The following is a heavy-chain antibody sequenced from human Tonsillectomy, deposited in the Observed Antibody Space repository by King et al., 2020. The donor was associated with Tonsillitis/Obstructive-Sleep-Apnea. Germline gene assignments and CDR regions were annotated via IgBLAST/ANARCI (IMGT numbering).Heavy chain of an antibody. CDR1: GFTFSSYG. D-gene: IGHD1-14*01. V-gene: IGHV3-33*06. J-gene: IGHJ2*01. Sequence: VQLVESGGGVVQPGRSLRLSCAASGFTFSSYGMHWVRQAPGKGLEGVAVIWYDGSNKNYADYVKGRFTISRDNSKNTLYLQMNSLRAEDTAVYYCAKVGPGYWYFDLWGRGTLVTVSS. CDR3: AKVGPGYWYFDL. CDR2: IWYDGSNK.